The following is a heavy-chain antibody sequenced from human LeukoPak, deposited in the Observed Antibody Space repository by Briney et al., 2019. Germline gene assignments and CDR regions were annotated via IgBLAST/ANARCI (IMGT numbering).Heavy chain of an antibody. V-gene: IGHV3-23*01. CDR1: GFTFSHYA. CDR3: LFGEAYFGY. CDR2: ISGSGRKI. Sequence: GGSLRLSCAASGFTFSHYAMHWVRQAPGTGLEWVSTISGSGRKIYYADSVKGRFTISRDNSKNTLYLHISSLRADDTAVYYCLFGEAYFGYWGQGTLVTVSS. J-gene: IGHJ4*02. D-gene: IGHD3-16*01.